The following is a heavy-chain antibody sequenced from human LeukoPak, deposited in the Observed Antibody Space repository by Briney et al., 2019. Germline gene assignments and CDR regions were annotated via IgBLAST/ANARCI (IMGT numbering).Heavy chain of an antibody. CDR3: APTPLYTAMVPGY. CDR2: INSDALYI. D-gene: IGHD5-18*01. V-gene: IGHV3-21*01. CDR1: GFTFSSYG. J-gene: IGHJ4*02. Sequence: GGSLRLSCAASGFTFSSYGMSWVRQAPGKGLEWVSSINSDALYIYYADSVRGRFTISRDNAKNSLFLQMNSLRAEDTAVYYCAPTPLYTAMVPGYWGQGTLVTVSS.